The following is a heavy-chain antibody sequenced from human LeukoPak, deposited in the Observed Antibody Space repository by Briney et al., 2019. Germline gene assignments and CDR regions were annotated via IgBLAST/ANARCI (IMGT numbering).Heavy chain of an antibody. V-gene: IGHV3-48*03. D-gene: IGHD6-13*01. CDR1: GFTFSSYE. CDR3: ARDKYSSSWPNWFDP. CDR2: ISSSGSTI. J-gene: IGHJ5*02. Sequence: GGSLRLSCAASGFTFSSYEMNWVRQAPGKGLEWVSYISSSGSTIYYADSVKGRFTISRDNAKNSLYLQMNSLRAEDTAVYYCARDKYSSSWPNWFDPWGQGTLVTVSS.